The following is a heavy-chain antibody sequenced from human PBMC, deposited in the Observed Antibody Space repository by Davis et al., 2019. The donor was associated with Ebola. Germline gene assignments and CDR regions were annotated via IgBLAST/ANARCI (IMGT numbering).Heavy chain of an antibody. CDR2: ISYDGSNK. V-gene: IGHV3-30*04. CDR3: ARDRGIAAAGALFYYYYGMDV. J-gene: IGHJ6*02. CDR1: GFTFSSYA. Sequence: GESLKISCAASGFTFSSYAMHWVRQAPGKGLEWVAVISYDGSNKYYADSVKGRFTISRDNSKNTLYLQMNSLRAEDTAVYYCARDRGIAAAGALFYYYYGMDVWGQGTTVTVSS. D-gene: IGHD6-13*01.